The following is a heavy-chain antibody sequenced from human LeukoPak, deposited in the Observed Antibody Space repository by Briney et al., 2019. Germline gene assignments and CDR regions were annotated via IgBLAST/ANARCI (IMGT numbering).Heavy chain of an antibody. V-gene: IGHV3-48*04. CDR1: GFTFSSHN. D-gene: IGHD2-15*01. J-gene: IGHJ5*02. Sequence: GGSLRLSCAASGFTFSSHNMVWVRQPPGKGLEWISYISDSSITMYYADSVKGRFTISRDNAKNSLYLQMNSLRAEDRAVYYCARDGGFCSGGFCYRLFDPWGQGTLVTVSS. CDR2: ISDSSITM. CDR3: ARDGGFCSGGFCYRLFDP.